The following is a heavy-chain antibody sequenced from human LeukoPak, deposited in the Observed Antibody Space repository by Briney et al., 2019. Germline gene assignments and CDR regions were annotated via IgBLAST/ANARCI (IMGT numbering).Heavy chain of an antibody. CDR1: GFTFSSYG. CDR3: AKAGLSDLEDYYYDSSGEYFQH. CDR2: ISYDGSNK. D-gene: IGHD3-22*01. V-gene: IGHV3-30*18. Sequence: PGGSLRLSCAASGFTFSSYGMHWVRQAPGKGLEWVAVISYDGSNKYYADSVKGRFTISRDNSKNTLYLQMNSLRAEDTAVYYCAKAGLSDLEDYYYDSSGEYFQHWGQGTLVTVSS. J-gene: IGHJ1*01.